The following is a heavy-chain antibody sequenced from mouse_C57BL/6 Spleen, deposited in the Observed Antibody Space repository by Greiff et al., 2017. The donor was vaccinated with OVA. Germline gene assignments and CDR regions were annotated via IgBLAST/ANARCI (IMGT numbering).Heavy chain of an antibody. D-gene: IGHD2-1*01. CDR1: GYSFTSYY. Sequence: QVQLQQSGPELVKPGASVKISCKASGYSFTSYYIHWVKQRPGQGLEWIGWIYPGSGNTKYNEKFKGKATLTADTSSSTAYMQLSSLTSEDSAVYYCAKRGGNYGFDYWGQGTTLTVSS. CDR3: AKRGGNYGFDY. J-gene: IGHJ2*01. V-gene: IGHV1-66*01. CDR2: IYPGSGNT.